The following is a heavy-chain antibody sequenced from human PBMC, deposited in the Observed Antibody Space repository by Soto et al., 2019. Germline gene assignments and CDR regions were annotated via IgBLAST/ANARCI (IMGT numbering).Heavy chain of an antibody. CDR1: GGSISSSNW. CDR2: IYHSGST. CDR3: ARGGYYIGRDFDY. D-gene: IGHD3-22*01. V-gene: IGHV4-4*02. Sequence: SETLSLTCAVSGGSISSSNWGSWVRQPPGKGLEWIGEIYHSGSTNYNPSLKSRVTISVDKSKNQFSLKLSSVTAADTAVYYCARGGYYIGRDFDYWGQGTLVTVSS. J-gene: IGHJ4*02.